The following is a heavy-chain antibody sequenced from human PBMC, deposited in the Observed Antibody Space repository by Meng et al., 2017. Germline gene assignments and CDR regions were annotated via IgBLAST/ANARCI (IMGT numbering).Heavy chain of an antibody. J-gene: IGHJ4*02. Sequence: GQVVGVGGGLVKPGGSLRLSCVASGLRFTDAWMSWVRQAPGKGLEWVGRIERKSDGGTIYYAAPVKGRFTISRDDSKNTLYLQMDSLINEDTAVYFCATGAAAADHWGQGTLVTVSS. CDR1: GLRFTDAW. V-gene: IGHV3-15*04. CDR2: IERKSDGGTI. CDR3: ATGAAAADH. D-gene: IGHD6-13*01.